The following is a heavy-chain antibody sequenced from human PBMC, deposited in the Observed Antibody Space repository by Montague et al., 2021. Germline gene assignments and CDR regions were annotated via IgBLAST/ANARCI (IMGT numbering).Heavy chain of an antibody. V-gene: IGHV3-48*02. CDR1: GFTFRTYG. D-gene: IGHD6-19*01. J-gene: IGHJ1*01. CDR3: ARDSYSSGCYSAEYFEH. CDR2: ITGSSSSI. Sequence: SLRLSCAASGFTFRTYGMNWVRQAPGKGLEWVSYITGSSSSIYYADSVRGRFTISRDNPKNSLYLQMNSLRDEDTAVYYCARDSYSSGCYSAEYFEHWGQGTLVTVSS.